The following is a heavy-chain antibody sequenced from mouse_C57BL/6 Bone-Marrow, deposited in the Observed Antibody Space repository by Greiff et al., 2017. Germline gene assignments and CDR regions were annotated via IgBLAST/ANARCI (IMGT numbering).Heavy chain of an antibody. V-gene: IGHV1-42*01. CDR2: INPSTGGT. CDR1: GYSFTGYY. CDR3: ATFDYRYCDV. Sequence: VQLQQSGPELVKPGASVKISCKASGYSFTGYYMNWVKQSPEKSLEWIGEINPSTGGTTYNQKFKAKATLTVDKSSSTAYMQLKSLTSEDSAVYYCATFDYRYCDVWGTGTTVTVSS. J-gene: IGHJ1*03.